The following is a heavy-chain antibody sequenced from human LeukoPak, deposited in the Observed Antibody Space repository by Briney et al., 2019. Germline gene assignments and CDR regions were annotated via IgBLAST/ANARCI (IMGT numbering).Heavy chain of an antibody. CDR3: AREGVEGFGLRKGFDY. V-gene: IGHV3-9*01. CDR1: GFTFDDYA. Sequence: GGSLRLSCAASGFTFDDYAMHWVRQAPGKGLEWVSGISWNSGSIGYADSVKGRFTISRDNAKNSLYLQMNSLRAEDTALYHCAREGVEGFGLRKGFDYWGQGTLVTVSS. D-gene: IGHD3-10*01. CDR2: ISWNSGSI. J-gene: IGHJ4*02.